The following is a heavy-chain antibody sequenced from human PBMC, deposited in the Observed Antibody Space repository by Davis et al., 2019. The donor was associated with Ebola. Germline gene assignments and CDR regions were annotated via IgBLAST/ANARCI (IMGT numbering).Heavy chain of an antibody. CDR3: AREHKVRGYYGDNFYYYGTDV. J-gene: IGHJ6*02. Sequence: PGGSLRLSCAGSGFTFSTYAMTWVRQAPGKGLEWVSRISGSGGDPHYADSVKGRFTISRDNTKNSLTLEMSSLRVEDTAVYYCAREHKVRGYYGDNFYYYGTDVWGQGTTVTVSS. CDR2: ISGSGGDP. D-gene: IGHD5-24*01. V-gene: IGHV3-23*01. CDR1: GFTFSTYA.